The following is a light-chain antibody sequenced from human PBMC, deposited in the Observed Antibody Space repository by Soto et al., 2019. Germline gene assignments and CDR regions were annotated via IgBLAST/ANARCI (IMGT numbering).Light chain of an antibody. CDR3: QQYGSSQS. CDR1: QSVSSSY. V-gene: IGKV3-20*01. J-gene: IGKJ1*01. CDR2: GAS. Sequence: EIVLTQSPGTLSLSPGERATLSCRASQSVSSSYLAWYQQKPGQAPRLLIYGASSRATGIPDRFSGSGSGTDFTLTISGLEPDDFAVYYCQQYGSSQSFGQGTKVEIK.